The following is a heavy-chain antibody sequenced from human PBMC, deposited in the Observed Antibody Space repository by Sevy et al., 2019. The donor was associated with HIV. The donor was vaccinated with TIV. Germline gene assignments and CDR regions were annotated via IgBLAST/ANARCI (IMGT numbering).Heavy chain of an antibody. CDR1: GASISSTIYY. J-gene: IGHJ3*02. CDR2: IHHSGNT. CDR3: AKHCSHYFDNSGYGEAFDI. V-gene: IGHV4-39*01. D-gene: IGHD3-22*01. Sequence: SETLSLTCSVSGASISSTIYYWAWIRQSPGKGLEWFGSIHHSGNTYYHLSLKSRVTISVDTSKNQFSLKMNSVTAADTAVYYCAKHCSHYFDNSGYGEAFDIWGQGTKVTVSS.